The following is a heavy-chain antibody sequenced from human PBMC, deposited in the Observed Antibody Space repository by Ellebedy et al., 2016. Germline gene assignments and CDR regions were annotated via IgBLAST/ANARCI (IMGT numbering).Heavy chain of an antibody. J-gene: IGHJ4*02. CDR2: INHSGST. CDR1: GGSFSGYY. CDR3: AREGRYSSSSPTRY. Sequence: SETLSLTCAVYGGSFSGYYWSWIRQPPGKGLEWIGEINHSGSTNYNPSLKSRVTISVDTSKNQFSLKLSSVTAADTAVYYCAREGRYSSSSPTRYWGQGTLVTVSS. D-gene: IGHD6-6*01. V-gene: IGHV4-34*01.